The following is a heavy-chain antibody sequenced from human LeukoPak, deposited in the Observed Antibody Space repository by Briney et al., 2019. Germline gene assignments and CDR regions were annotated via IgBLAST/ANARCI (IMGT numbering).Heavy chain of an antibody. D-gene: IGHD7-27*01. V-gene: IGHV4-38-2*02. J-gene: IGHJ3*02. CDR1: DYSISSGYY. Sequence: SETLSLTCTVSDYSISSGYYCGWIRQPPGKGLEWIGTIYHSGTTYYNPSLKSRVTISLDTSKNQFSLKLSSVTAADTAVYYCARVKLTGDWDAFDIWGQGTVVTVSS. CDR3: ARVKLTGDWDAFDI. CDR2: IYHSGTT.